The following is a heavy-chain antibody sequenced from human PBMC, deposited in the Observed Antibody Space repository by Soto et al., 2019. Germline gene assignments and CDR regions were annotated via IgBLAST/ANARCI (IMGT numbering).Heavy chain of an antibody. CDR2: INPNSGGT. J-gene: IGHJ3*02. Sequence: ASVKVSCKASGYTFTGYYMHWVRQAPGQGLEWMGWINPNSGGTNYAQKFQGRVTMTRDTSISTAYMELSRLRSDDTDVYYCVRPWDGNDDFDIWGQGTMVTVPS. CDR1: GYTFTGYY. D-gene: IGHD1-26*01. CDR3: VRPWDGNDDFDI. V-gene: IGHV1-2*02.